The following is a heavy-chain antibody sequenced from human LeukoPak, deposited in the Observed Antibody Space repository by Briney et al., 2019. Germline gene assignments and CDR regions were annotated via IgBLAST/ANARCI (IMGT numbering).Heavy chain of an antibody. J-gene: IGHJ6*02. V-gene: IGHV3-23*01. CDR1: GFTFSSYA. D-gene: IGHD1-26*01. CDR3: AKSKSYWDYYYYGMDV. Sequence: PGGSLRLSCAASGFTFSSYAMSWVRQAPGKGLEWVSAISGSGGSTYYADSVKGRFTISRDNSKNTLYLQMNSLRAEDTAVYYCAKSKSYWDYYYYGMDVWGQGTTVTVSS. CDR2: ISGSGGST.